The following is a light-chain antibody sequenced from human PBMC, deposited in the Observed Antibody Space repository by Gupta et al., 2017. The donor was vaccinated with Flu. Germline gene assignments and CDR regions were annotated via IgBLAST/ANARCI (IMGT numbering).Light chain of an antibody. V-gene: IGLV1-44*01. Sequence: RVTNTSTATSSKVGSNTLNCYHHTTATAPSLLFFINSRRHTGVPARFSASTYGTSAAIPTSGLQAEEEADYYCAAEDASMNGLVFGGGTKVTVL. CDR1: SSKVGSNT. CDR2: INS. CDR3: AAEDASMNGLV. J-gene: IGLJ3*02.